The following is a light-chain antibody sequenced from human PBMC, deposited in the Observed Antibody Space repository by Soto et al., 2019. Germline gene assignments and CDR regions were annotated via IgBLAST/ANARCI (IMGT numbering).Light chain of an antibody. CDR3: QQYNSWPYT. CDR2: GTS. V-gene: IGKV3-15*01. J-gene: IGKJ2*01. CDR1: QSVGRN. Sequence: EIVMTQSPVALSVSPGERAALSCRASQSVGRNFAWYPQRPGQAPRVLIYGTSTRATGVPARFSGSGSGTDFTITISILQSEDFAVYYCQQYNSWPYTFGQGTRLEIK.